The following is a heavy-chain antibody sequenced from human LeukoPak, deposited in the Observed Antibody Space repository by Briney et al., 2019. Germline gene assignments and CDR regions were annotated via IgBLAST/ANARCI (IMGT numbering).Heavy chain of an antibody. J-gene: IGHJ4*02. CDR1: GFTFRDSA. Sequence: PGGSLRLSCAASGFTFRDSALAWVRQAPGKGLEWVSAISGSGSRTYYADSVKGRFTISRDNYKNTLFLQMNTLRAEDTAVYYCEKASFAGVIGTLDYWGQGTLVAVSS. CDR2: ISGSGSRT. V-gene: IGHV3-23*01. D-gene: IGHD3-16*02. CDR3: EKASFAGVIGTLDY.